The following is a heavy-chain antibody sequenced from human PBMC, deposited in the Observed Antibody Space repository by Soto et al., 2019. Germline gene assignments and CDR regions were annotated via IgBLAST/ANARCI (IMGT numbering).Heavy chain of an antibody. CDR3: AGLGSGRYYSPPDGMDV. D-gene: IGHD3-10*01. J-gene: IGHJ6*02. CDR2: TYYRSKWYN. V-gene: IGHV6-1*01. CDR1: RDSVSSNSAA. Sequence: PSPTLSLTCAISRDSVSSNSAAWNWIRQSPSRGLEWLGRTYYRSKWYNDYAVSVKSRITINPDTSKNQFSLQLNSVTPEDTAVYYCAGLGSGRYYSPPDGMDVWGQGTTVTVSS.